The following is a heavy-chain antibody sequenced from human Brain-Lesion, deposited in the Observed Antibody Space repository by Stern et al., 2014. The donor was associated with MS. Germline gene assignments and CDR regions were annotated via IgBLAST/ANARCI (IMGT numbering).Heavy chain of an antibody. J-gene: IGHJ4*02. CDR3: ARGAGVFDS. D-gene: IGHD6-19*01. V-gene: IGHV4-39*02. Sequence: VQPEESGPGLVKPSETLSLTCTVSGGSIGRSSYYWGWIRQPPGKGLEWIGNIFYTGSTFYDPSLKSRVPLSGATAKNHFSLSLNSVTAADTAVYYCARGAGVFDSWGQGTLVTVSP. CDR2: IFYTGST. CDR1: GGSIGRSSYY.